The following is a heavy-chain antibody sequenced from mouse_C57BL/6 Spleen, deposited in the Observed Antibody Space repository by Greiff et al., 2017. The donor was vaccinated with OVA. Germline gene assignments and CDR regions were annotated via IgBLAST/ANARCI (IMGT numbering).Heavy chain of an antibody. J-gene: IGHJ3*01. CDR2: IDPETGGT. D-gene: IGHD2-2*01. CDR1: GYTFTDYE. V-gene: IGHV1-15*01. Sequence: VKLMESGAELVRPGASVTLSCKASGYTFTDYEMHWVKQTPVHGLEWIGAIDPETGGTAYNQKFKGKAILTADKSSSTAYMELRSLTSEDSAVYYCTRWMVTGAYWGQGTLVTVSA. CDR3: TRWMVTGAY.